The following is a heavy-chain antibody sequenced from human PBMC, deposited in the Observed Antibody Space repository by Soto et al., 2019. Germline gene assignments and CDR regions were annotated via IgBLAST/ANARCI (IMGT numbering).Heavy chain of an antibody. CDR2: ITWNSGYI. J-gene: IGHJ3*02. CDR1: GFTFDNYA. V-gene: IGHV3-9*01. Sequence: EVHLVESGGNLVQPGRSLRLSCTASGFTFDNYAMHWVRQAPGKGLEWVSGITWNSGYIGYADSVAGRFTLSRDNAKNSLHLQMNSLRPEDTALYYCLKDTFDYLEYLGMCSFDIWGQGTMVTVSS. D-gene: IGHD3-16*01. CDR3: LKDTFDYLEYLGMCSFDI.